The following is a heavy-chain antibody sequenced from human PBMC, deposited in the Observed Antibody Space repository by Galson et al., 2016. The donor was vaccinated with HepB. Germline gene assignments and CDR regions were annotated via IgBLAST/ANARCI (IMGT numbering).Heavy chain of an antibody. CDR3: ARRGLASQHIYE. D-gene: IGHD2-21*01. CDR2: ISGSST. CDR1: GFTFSKYA. V-gene: IGHV3-23*01. J-gene: IGHJ1*01. Sequence: SLRLSCAASGFTFSKYAMRWVRQAPGKGLEWVSAISGSSTFYADSVKGRFTISRDTANDTLLLQMTRLKVDDTAVYYCARRGLASQHIYEWGRGTLVTVSS.